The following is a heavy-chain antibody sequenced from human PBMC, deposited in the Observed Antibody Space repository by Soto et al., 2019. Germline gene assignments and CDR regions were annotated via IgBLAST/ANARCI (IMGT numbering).Heavy chain of an antibody. D-gene: IGHD4-17*01. V-gene: IGHV3-33*01. Sequence: GGSLRLSCAASGFTFSSYGMHWVRQAPGKGLEWVAVIWYDGSNKYYADSVKGRFTISRDNSKNTLYLQMNSLRAEDTAVYYCASSDYGDYFDYWGQGTLVTVSS. J-gene: IGHJ4*02. CDR2: IWYDGSNK. CDR1: GFTFSSYG. CDR3: ASSDYGDYFDY.